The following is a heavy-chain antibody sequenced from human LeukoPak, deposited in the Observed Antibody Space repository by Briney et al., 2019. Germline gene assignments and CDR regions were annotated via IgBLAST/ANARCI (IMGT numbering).Heavy chain of an antibody. CDR3: ARGFDNSEYRYNCFDP. J-gene: IGHJ5*02. CDR2: IKTDGSNT. Sequence: GGSLRLSCAASGFTFSSYWMHWVRQAPGKGLVWVSRIKTDGSNTDYADSVKGRFTISRDNAKNTLYLQMNSLRAEDTAVYYCARGFDNSEYRYNCFDPWGQGTLVTVFS. D-gene: IGHD3-22*01. CDR1: GFTFSSYW. V-gene: IGHV3-74*01.